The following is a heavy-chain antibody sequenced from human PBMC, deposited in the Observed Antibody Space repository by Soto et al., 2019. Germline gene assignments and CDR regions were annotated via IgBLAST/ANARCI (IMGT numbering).Heavy chain of an antibody. Sequence: XSVKVSCKASGYTFTSYDINWVRQATGQGLEWMGWMNPNSGNTGYAQKFQGRVTMTRNTSISTAYMELSSLRSEDTAVYYCARGTRIAAAGRPMEYYFDCWGQGTLVTVSS. CDR1: GYTFTSYD. CDR3: ARGTRIAAAGRPMEYYFDC. D-gene: IGHD6-13*01. V-gene: IGHV1-8*01. CDR2: MNPNSGNT. J-gene: IGHJ4*02.